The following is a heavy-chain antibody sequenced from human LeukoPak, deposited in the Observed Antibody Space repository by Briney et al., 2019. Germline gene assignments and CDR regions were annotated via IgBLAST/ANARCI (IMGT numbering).Heavy chain of an antibody. V-gene: IGHV3-23*01. CDR3: ATDFQDADSSELI. Sequence: GGSLRLSCVASGLTFSSYVMNWVRQAPGQGLEWVSAISGSGGSTYYADSVKGRFTISRDNSKSTLHLQMDSLRADDTAVYYCATDFQDADSSELIWGQGTTVTVSP. J-gene: IGHJ3*02. CDR1: GLTFSSYV. D-gene: IGHD3-22*01. CDR2: ISGSGGST.